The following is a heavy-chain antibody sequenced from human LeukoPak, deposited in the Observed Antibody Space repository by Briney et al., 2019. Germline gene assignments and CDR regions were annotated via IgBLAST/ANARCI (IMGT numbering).Heavy chain of an antibody. D-gene: IGHD5-24*01. CDR3: TSDSQLEWFYS. J-gene: IGHJ5*01. CDR2: IYYDGST. Sequence: SETLSLTCTVSGGSISSSSYYWGWIRQPPGKGLEWIGSIYYDGSTYYNPSLKSRVTMSLDTSKNQFSLNLSSVTAADTAVYYCTSDSQLEWFYSWGQGTLVTVSS. V-gene: IGHV4-39*07. CDR1: GGSISSSSYY.